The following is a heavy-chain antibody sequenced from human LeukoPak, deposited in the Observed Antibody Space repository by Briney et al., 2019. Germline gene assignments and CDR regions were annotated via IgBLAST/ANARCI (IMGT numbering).Heavy chain of an antibody. Sequence: SVTVSCTASGGTFSSYAISWVRQAPGQGLEWMGGIIPIFGTANYAQKFQGRVTITADESTSTAYMELSSLRSEDTAVYYCATRMGIAAAYFDYWGQGTLVTVSS. CDR3: ATRMGIAAAYFDY. V-gene: IGHV1-69*13. CDR2: IIPIFGTA. D-gene: IGHD6-13*01. J-gene: IGHJ4*02. CDR1: GGTFSSYA.